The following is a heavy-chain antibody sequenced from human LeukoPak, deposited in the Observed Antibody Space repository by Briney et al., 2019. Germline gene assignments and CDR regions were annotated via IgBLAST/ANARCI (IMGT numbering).Heavy chain of an antibody. CDR2: IRYDGSSK. CDR3: ARDQAGSGHYADY. J-gene: IGHJ4*02. CDR1: GFTFSNYA. V-gene: IGHV3-30*02. Sequence: GGSLTLSCAASGFTFSNYAMHWVRQAPGKGLEWLAYIRYDGSSKYYAVFVKGRFTISRDYSKNTLYLHMNSLRAEDTAVYYCARDQAGSGHYADYWGQGTLVTVSS. D-gene: IGHD3-10*01.